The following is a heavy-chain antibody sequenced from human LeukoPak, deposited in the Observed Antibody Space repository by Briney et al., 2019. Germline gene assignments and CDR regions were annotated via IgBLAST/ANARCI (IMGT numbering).Heavy chain of an antibody. CDR2: ISYDGSNK. V-gene: IGHV3-30*18. D-gene: IGHD3-9*01. CDR3: AKDGYPILTGYYQYFDY. J-gene: IGHJ4*02. Sequence: GGSLRLSCAASGFTFSSYGMHWVRQAPGKGLEWVAVISYDGSNKYYADSVKGRFTISRDNSKNTPYLQMNSLRAEDTAVYYCAKDGYPILTGYYQYFDYWGQGTLVTVSS. CDR1: GFTFSSYG.